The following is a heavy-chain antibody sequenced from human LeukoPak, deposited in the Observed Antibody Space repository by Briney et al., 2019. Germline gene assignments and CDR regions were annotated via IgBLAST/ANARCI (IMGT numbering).Heavy chain of an antibody. V-gene: IGHV1-46*01. Sequence: ASVKFSCKASEYTFTNYYIHWVRQAPGRGLEWMGIINPSDGRTTYAQRFQGRVTMTRDTSTSTVYMELSSLRSEDTAVYYCARRSKDWYFDLWGRGTLVTVSS. CDR3: ARRSKDWYFDL. J-gene: IGHJ2*01. CDR1: EYTFTNYY. CDR2: INPSDGRT.